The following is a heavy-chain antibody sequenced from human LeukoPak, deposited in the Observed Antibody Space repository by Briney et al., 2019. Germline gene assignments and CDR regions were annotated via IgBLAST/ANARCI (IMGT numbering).Heavy chain of an antibody. Sequence: PGGSLRLSCAASGFTFSDYALSWVRQAPGKGLEWVSSISGGGGGKYYADSVRGRFTISRDNSKNTLYLQMNSLRAEDTAVYYCARDRYSSSWDPYYYYYMDVWGKGTTVTVSS. CDR3: ARDRYSSSWDPYYYYYMDV. J-gene: IGHJ6*03. CDR1: GFTFSDYA. D-gene: IGHD6-13*01. CDR2: ISGGGGGK. V-gene: IGHV3-23*01.